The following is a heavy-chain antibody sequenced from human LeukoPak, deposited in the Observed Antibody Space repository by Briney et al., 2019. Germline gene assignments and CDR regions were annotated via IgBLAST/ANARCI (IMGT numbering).Heavy chain of an antibody. CDR2: ISSSGGTI. CDR3: ATSSSSVGDYYYYMDV. V-gene: IGHV3-48*03. D-gene: IGHD6-6*01. Sequence: GGSLRLSCATSGFTFSSYEMNWVRQAPGKGLEWVSYISSSGGTIYYADSVKGRFTISRDNAKNSLYLQMNSLRAEDTAVYYCATSSSSVGDYYYYMDVWGKGTTVTVSS. CDR1: GFTFSSYE. J-gene: IGHJ6*03.